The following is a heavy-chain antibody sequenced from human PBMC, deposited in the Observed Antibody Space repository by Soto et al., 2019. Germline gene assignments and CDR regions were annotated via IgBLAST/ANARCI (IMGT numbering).Heavy chain of an antibody. CDR3: ARHAQPAYDILTGYSPLGY. CDR2: IYYSGST. Sequence: LSETLSLTCTVSGGSISSSSYYWGWIRQPPGKGLEWIGSIYYSGSTYYNPSLKSRVTISVDTSKNQFSLKLSSVTTADTAVYYCARHAQPAYDILTGYSPLGYWGQGTLVTVSS. V-gene: IGHV4-39*01. D-gene: IGHD3-9*01. J-gene: IGHJ4*02. CDR1: GGSISSSSYY.